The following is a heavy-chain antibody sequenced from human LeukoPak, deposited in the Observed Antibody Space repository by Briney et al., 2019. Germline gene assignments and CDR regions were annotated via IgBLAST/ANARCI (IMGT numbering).Heavy chain of an antibody. D-gene: IGHD2-2*01. Sequence: GGSLRLSCAASGFTFSSYSMNWVRQAPGKGLEWVSSISSSSSYIYYADSVKGRFTISRDNAKNSLYLQMNSLRAEDTAVYYCARDQDIVVVPAAMRGAFVIWGQGTMVTVSS. CDR1: GFTFSSYS. J-gene: IGHJ3*02. CDR2: ISSSSSYI. V-gene: IGHV3-21*01. CDR3: ARDQDIVVVPAAMRGAFVI.